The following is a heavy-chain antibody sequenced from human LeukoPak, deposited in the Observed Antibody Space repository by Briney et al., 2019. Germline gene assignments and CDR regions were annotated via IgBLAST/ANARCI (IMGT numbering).Heavy chain of an antibody. CDR1: GGTFSSYA. J-gene: IGHJ4*02. Sequence: GASVNVSCTASGGTFSSYAISWVRQAPGQGLEWMGGIIPIFGTANYAQKFQGRVTITADESTSTAYMELSSLRSEDTAVYYCARDSSGQYDYWGQGTLVTVSS. D-gene: IGHD6-19*01. V-gene: IGHV1-69*13. CDR3: ARDSSGQYDY. CDR2: IIPIFGTA.